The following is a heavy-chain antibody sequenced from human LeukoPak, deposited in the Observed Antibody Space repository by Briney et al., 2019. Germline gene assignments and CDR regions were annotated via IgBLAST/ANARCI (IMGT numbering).Heavy chain of an antibody. D-gene: IGHD6-13*01. CDR2: IYSGGST. Sequence: PGGSLRLSCAASGFTVSSNYMSWVRQAPGKGLEWVSVIYSGGSTYYADSVKGRFTISRDNSKNTLYLQMTSLRAEDTAVYYCAGPRIAAAGWTDYWGQGTLVTVSS. J-gene: IGHJ4*02. CDR3: AGPRIAAAGWTDY. CDR1: GFTVSSNY. V-gene: IGHV3-66*04.